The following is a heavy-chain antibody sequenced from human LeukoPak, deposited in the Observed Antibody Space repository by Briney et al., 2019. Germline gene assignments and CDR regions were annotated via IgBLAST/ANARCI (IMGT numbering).Heavy chain of an antibody. CDR2: IYYSGST. CDR1: GGSISSYY. D-gene: IGHD6-19*01. V-gene: IGHV4-59*08. CDR3: ARRGYSSGWYHFDY. Sequence: PSETLSLTCTVSGGSISSYYWSWIRQPPGKGLEWIGYIYYSGSTDYNPSLKSRVTISLDTSKNQFSLKLSSVTAADTAVYYCARRGYSSGWYHFDYWGQGTLVTVSS. J-gene: IGHJ4*02.